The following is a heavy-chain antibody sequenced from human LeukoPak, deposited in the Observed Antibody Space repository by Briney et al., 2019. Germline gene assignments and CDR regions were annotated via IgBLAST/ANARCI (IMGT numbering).Heavy chain of an antibody. J-gene: IGHJ6*03. CDR2: IYTSGST. D-gene: IGHD2-2*01. CDR3: ARERTADIVVVPAYYYYYMDV. CDR1: GGSISSYY. V-gene: IGHV4-4*07. Sequence: SETLSLTCTVSGGSISSYYWSWIRQPAGKGLEWTGRIYTSGSTNYNPSLKSRVTMSVDTSKNQFSLKLSSVTAADTAVYYCARERTADIVVVPAYYYYYMDVWGKGTTVTVSS.